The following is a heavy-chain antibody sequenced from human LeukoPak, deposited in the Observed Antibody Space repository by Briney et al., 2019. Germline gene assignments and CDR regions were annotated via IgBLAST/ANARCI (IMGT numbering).Heavy chain of an antibody. J-gene: IGHJ4*02. CDR3: ARDSNIARFFI. CDR2: IHHSGST. V-gene: IGHV4-39*07. Sequence: PSETLSLTCTDSGGSLNSGRNYWGWIRQPPGKDLEWIGSIHHSGSTYYNPSLKSRVTISLDTSKNQLFLKLASVTAADTAVYFCARDSNIARFFIWGQGTLITVSS. D-gene: IGHD2/OR15-2a*01. CDR1: GGSLNSGRNY.